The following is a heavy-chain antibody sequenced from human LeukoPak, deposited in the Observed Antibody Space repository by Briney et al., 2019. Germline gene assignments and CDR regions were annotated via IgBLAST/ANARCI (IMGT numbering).Heavy chain of an antibody. CDR1: GGSISSYY. D-gene: IGHD6-13*01. CDR2: IYYSGST. CDR3: ARQGIAAHYYYYYYMDV. V-gene: IGHV4-59*01. J-gene: IGHJ6*03. Sequence: SETLSLTCTVSGGSISSYYWSWIRQPPGKGLEWIGYIYYSGSTNYNPSLKSRVTISVDTSKNQFSLKLSSVTAADTAVYYCARQGIAAHYYYYYYMDVWGKGTTVTVSS.